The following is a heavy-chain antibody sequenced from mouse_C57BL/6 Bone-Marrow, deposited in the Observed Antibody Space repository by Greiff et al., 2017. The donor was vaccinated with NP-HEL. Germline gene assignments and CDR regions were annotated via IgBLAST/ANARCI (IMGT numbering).Heavy chain of an antibody. D-gene: IGHD2-4*01. CDR3: ARALYCDYDVEFAY. CDR1: GYTFTSYW. CDR2: IDPSDSET. V-gene: IGHV1-52*01. J-gene: IGHJ3*01. Sequence: VQLQQPGAELVRPGSSVKLSCKASGYTFTSYWMHWVKQRPIQGLEWIGNIDPSDSETHYNQKFKDKATLTVDKSSSTAYMQLSSLTSEDSAVYYCARALYCDYDVEFAYWGQGTLVTVSS.